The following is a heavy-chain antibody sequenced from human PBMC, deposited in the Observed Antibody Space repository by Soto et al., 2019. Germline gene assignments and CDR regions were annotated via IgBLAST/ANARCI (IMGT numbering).Heavy chain of an antibody. CDR3: ARGGYYYYGMDV. D-gene: IGHD3-16*01. J-gene: IGHJ6*02. Sequence: KPSETLSLTCTVSGGSISSSSYYWGWIRQPPGKGLEWIGSIYYSGSTYYNPSLKSRVTISVDTSKNQFSLKLSSVTAADTAVYYCARGGYYYYGMDVWGQGTTVTVSS. CDR1: GGSISSSSYY. CDR2: IYYSGST. V-gene: IGHV4-39*01.